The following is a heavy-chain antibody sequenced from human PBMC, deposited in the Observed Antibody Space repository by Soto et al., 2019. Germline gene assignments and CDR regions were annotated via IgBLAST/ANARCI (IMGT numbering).Heavy chain of an antibody. J-gene: IGHJ6*02. CDR2: NYYSGIT. D-gene: IGHD6-6*01. V-gene: IGHV4-31*03. Sequence: QVQLQESGPGLVKPSQTLSLTCTVSGGSISSGGYYWTWIRQHPGKGLEWIGYNYYSGITYYNPSRRSRVTISLDTSNNQFSLKLSSVTAADTAVYYCARGSSIAGLYYGMDVWGQGTTVTVSS. CDR1: GGSISSGGYY. CDR3: ARGSSIAGLYYGMDV.